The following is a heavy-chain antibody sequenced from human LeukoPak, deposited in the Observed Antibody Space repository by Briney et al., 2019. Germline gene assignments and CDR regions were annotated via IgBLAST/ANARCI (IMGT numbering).Heavy chain of an antibody. J-gene: IGHJ3*02. CDR3: TTEAKVAAPSPSDAFDI. V-gene: IGHV3-15*01. CDR1: GFTFSNAW. D-gene: IGHD2-15*01. Sequence: PGGSLRLSCAASGFTFSNAWMSWVRQAPGKGLEWVGRIKSKTDGGTTDYAAPVKSRFTISRDDSKNTLYLQMNSLKTEDTAVYYCTTEAKVAAPSPSDAFDIWGQGTMVTVSS. CDR2: IKSKTDGGTT.